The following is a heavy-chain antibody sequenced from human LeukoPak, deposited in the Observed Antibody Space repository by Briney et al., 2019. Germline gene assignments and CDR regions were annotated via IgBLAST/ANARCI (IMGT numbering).Heavy chain of an antibody. Sequence: PGGSLRLSCAASGFTVSSNYMSWVRQAPGKGLEWVSVIYSGGSTYYADSVKGRFTISRDNSKNTLYLQMNSLRAEDTPVYYCAREIAARLDYWGQGTLVTVSS. CDR2: IYSGGST. CDR1: GFTVSSNY. V-gene: IGHV3-66*02. D-gene: IGHD6-6*01. J-gene: IGHJ4*02. CDR3: AREIAARLDY.